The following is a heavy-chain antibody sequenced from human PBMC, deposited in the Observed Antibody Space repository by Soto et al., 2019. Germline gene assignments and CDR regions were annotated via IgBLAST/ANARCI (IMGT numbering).Heavy chain of an antibody. CDR3: VRDSPTGCSSINCYMH. CDR1: GDSLTNNHW. D-gene: IGHD2-15*01. V-gene: IGHV4-4*02. CDR2: IWHTGRP. Sequence: SETLSLTCDVSGDSLTNNHWWSWVRQAPGKGLEWIGEIWHTGRPNYNPSLKSRVAISIDKSKNQFSLKLSSVTAADTAVYYCVRDSPTGCSSINCYMHWGQGTLVTVYS. J-gene: IGHJ4*02.